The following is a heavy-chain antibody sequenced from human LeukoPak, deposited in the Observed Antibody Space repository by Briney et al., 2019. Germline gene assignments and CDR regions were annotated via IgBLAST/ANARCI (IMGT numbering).Heavy chain of an antibody. CDR2: ISYDGSNK. Sequence: PGGSLRLSCAASGFTFSSYAMHWVRQAPGKGLEWVAVISYDGSNKYYADPVKGRFTISRDNSKNTLYLQMNSLRAEDTAVYYCARDLQQLVTGYYFDYWGQGTLVTVSS. CDR3: ARDLQQLVTGYYFDY. CDR1: GFTFSSYA. V-gene: IGHV3-30*04. D-gene: IGHD6-13*01. J-gene: IGHJ4*02.